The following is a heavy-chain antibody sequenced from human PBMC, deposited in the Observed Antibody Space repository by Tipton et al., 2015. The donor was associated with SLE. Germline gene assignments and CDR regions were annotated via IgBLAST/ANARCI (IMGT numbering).Heavy chain of an antibody. CDR2: IYNSGST. CDR1: GASIRSYY. Sequence: TLSLTCIVSGASIRSYYWSWIRQPPGKGLEWIGNIYNSGSTNYNPSLKSRVTMSLDTSKNQFSLKLSSVTAADTAVYYCARDSLSGDNWFDPWGQGTLVTVSS. J-gene: IGHJ5*02. D-gene: IGHD1-1*01. CDR3: ARDSLSGDNWFDP. V-gene: IGHV4-59*01.